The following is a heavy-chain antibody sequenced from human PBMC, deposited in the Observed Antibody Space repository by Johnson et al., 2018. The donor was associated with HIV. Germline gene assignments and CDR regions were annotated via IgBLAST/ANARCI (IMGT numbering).Heavy chain of an antibody. J-gene: IGHJ3*02. CDR3: ARDISFWQLVPHDAFDI. V-gene: IGHV3-7*01. CDR2: IKQDGSEK. CDR1: GFTFSSYW. D-gene: IGHD6-6*01. Sequence: VQLVESGGGLVQPGGSLRLSCAASGFTFSSYWMSWVRQAPGKGLEWVANIKQDGSEKYYVDSVKGRFTISRDNAKNSLYLQMNSLRAEDTAVYYCARDISFWQLVPHDAFDIWGQGTMVTVSS.